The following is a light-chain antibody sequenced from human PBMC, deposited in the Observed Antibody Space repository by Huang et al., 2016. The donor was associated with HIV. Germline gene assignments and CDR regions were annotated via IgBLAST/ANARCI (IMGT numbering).Light chain of an antibody. Sequence: IQLTQSPTSLSASVGDRVTIACRASQAIGTYLNWFQQKPGRAPKLLFSDASSLPTGIPSRFSGSGSGTEFTLTIRGLQFDDFATYFCQQSYSALITFGQGTRLEIK. CDR3: QQSYSALIT. CDR1: QAIGTY. J-gene: IGKJ5*01. V-gene: IGKV1-39*01. CDR2: DAS.